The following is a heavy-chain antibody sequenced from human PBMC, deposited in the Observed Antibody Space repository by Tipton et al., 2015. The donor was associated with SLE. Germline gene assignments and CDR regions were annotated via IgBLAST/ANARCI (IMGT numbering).Heavy chain of an antibody. J-gene: IGHJ6*02. Sequence: TLSLTCTVSGGSISSSSYYWGWIRQPPGKGLEWIGEINHSGSTNYNPSLKSRVTIPVDTSKNQFSLKLSSVTAADTAVYYCARGGVTIFGVVIRSKLDVWGQGTTVTVSS. CDR3: ARGGVTIFGVVIRSKLDV. D-gene: IGHD3-3*01. CDR2: INHSGST. V-gene: IGHV4-39*07. CDR1: GGSISSSSYY.